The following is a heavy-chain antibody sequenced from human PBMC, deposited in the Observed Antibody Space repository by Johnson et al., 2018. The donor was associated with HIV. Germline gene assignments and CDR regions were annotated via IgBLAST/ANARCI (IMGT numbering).Heavy chain of an antibody. CDR1: GFTFSSYA. CDR2: ISGSGGST. Sequence: VQLVESGGGLVQPGGSLRLSCAASGFTFSSYAMSWVRQAPGKGLEWVSAISGSGGSTFYADSVKGRFTISRDSSKNTLYLQMNSLRAEDTAVYYCARANSYGDYRAKAFDIWGQGTMVTVSS. CDR3: ARANSYGDYRAKAFDI. V-gene: IGHV3-23*04. J-gene: IGHJ3*02. D-gene: IGHD4-17*01.